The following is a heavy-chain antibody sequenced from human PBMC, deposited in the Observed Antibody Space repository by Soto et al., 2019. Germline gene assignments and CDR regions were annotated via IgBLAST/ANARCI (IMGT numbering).Heavy chain of an antibody. V-gene: IGHV3-23*01. CDR3: ARLYGTGTTLWVQKHGFDP. CDR2: ISGSGGST. J-gene: IGHJ5*02. Sequence: PGGSLRLSCAASGFTFSSYAMSWVRQAPGKGLEWVSAISGSGGSTYYADSVKGRFTISRDNSKNTLYLQMNSLRAEDTAMYYCARLYGTGTTLWVQKHGFDPWGQGTLVTVSS. CDR1: GFTFSSYA. D-gene: IGHD1-7*01.